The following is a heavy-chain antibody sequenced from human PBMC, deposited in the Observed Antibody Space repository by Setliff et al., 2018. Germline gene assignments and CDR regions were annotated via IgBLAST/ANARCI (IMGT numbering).Heavy chain of an antibody. CDR1: GGSISSGNYY. D-gene: IGHD3-10*01. CDR3: ARHKVIKKEFIRLTWFDP. V-gene: IGHV4-39*01. J-gene: IGHJ5*02. Sequence: PSETLSLTCRVSGGSISSGNYYWGLIRQPPGKGLEWVATIYYSGSTYSNPSLKSRLIISVDAPDNQFSVKLSFVTAADTAVYYCARHKVIKKEFIRLTWFDPWGQGTPVTVSS. CDR2: IYYSGST.